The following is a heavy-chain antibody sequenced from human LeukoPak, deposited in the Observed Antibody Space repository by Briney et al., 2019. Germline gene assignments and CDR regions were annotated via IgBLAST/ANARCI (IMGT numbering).Heavy chain of an antibody. J-gene: IGHJ4*02. Sequence: PSETLSLTCAVYGGSFSGYYWTWIRQPPGKGLEWIGSMYYTGSTYYRPSLKSRATILIETSKNQFSLRLSSVTAADTAVYYCAREAPLRVHDYWGQGTLVTVSS. CDR2: MYYTGST. V-gene: IGHV4-34*11. CDR3: AREAPLRVHDY. CDR1: GGSFSGYY.